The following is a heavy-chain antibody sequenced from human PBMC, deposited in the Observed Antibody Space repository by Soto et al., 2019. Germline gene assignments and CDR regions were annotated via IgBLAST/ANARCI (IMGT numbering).Heavy chain of an antibody. J-gene: IGHJ4*02. CDR2: INAGNGNT. CDR1: GYTFTSYA. V-gene: IGHV1-3*01. Sequence: GASVKVSCKASGYTFTSYAMHWVRQAPGQRLEWMGWINAGNGNTKYSQKFQGRVTITRDTSASTAYMELSSLRSEDTAVYYCARDFKRYSSPPGPLEYWGLGTPVTVSS. CDR3: ARDFKRYSSPPGPLEY. D-gene: IGHD6-13*01.